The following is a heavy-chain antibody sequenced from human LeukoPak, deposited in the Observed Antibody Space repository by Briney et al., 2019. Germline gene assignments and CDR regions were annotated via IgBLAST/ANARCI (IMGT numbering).Heavy chain of an antibody. CDR2: INQNGGVK. J-gene: IGHJ5*02. Sequence: PGGSLRLSCVASGFIFGDYWMRWVRQAPGKGLEWVATINQNGGVKYYVDSVKGRFTLSRDNAKNSLYLQMNSLRVEDTAVYYCARLGLEVGGPNWFDPWGQGTLVTVSS. V-gene: IGHV3-7*01. CDR3: ARLGLEVGGPNWFDP. CDR1: GFIFGDYW. D-gene: IGHD1-1*01.